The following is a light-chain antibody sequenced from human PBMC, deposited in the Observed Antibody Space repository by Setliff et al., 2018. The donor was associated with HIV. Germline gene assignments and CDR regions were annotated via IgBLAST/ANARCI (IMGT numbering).Light chain of an antibody. V-gene: IGKV1-13*02. CDR3: QQFNSYPVT. J-gene: IGKJ4*01. Sequence: AIQLTQSPSSLSASVGDRLTITCRASQDISSALAWYQQKPGEAPKLLINDASSLESGVPSRFTGSGSGTDFTLTISSLQPEDFATYYCQQFNSYPVTFGGGTKVDIK. CDR2: DAS. CDR1: QDISSA.